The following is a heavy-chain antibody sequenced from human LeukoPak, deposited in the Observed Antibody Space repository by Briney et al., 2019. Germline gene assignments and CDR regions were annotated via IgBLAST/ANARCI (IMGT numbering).Heavy chain of an antibody. CDR3: ARGGYSAFY. CDR1: GFTFSSYW. D-gene: IGHD5-12*01. J-gene: IGHJ4*02. V-gene: IGHV3-7*03. Sequence: PGGSLRLSCAASGFTFSSYWMNWVRQAPGKGLEWVANIKQDGSEKYYVDSVKGRFTISRDNAKNSLYLQMSSLRVEDTAVYFCARGGYSAFYWGQGTLVTVSS. CDR2: IKQDGSEK.